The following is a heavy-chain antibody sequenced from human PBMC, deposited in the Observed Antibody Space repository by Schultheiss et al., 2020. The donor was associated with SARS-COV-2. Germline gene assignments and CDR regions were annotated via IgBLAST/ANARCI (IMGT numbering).Heavy chain of an antibody. CDR2: IYYSGST. Sequence: SETLSLTCTVSGGSISSSSYYWGWIRQPPGKGLEWIGSIYYSGSTNYNPSLKSRVTMSVDTSKNQFSLKLSSVTAADTAVYYCARGLYGDRWGQGTLVTVSS. CDR3: ARGLYGDR. J-gene: IGHJ4*02. V-gene: IGHV4-39*07. D-gene: IGHD3-10*01. CDR1: GGSISSSSYY.